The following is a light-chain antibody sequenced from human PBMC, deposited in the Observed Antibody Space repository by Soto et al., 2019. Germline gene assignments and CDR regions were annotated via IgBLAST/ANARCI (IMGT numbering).Light chain of an antibody. CDR2: EGS. CDR1: TRDIGSYNL. Sequence: QSVLTQPASVSGSPGQSITISCTGTTRDIGSYNLVSWFQQYPGKAPKLVVYEGSKRPSGVSDRFSGSKSGNTASLTISGLQAEDEADYYCSSYTGYHSLVFGGGTKVTVL. V-gene: IGLV2-23*01. CDR3: SSYTGYHSLV. J-gene: IGLJ1*01.